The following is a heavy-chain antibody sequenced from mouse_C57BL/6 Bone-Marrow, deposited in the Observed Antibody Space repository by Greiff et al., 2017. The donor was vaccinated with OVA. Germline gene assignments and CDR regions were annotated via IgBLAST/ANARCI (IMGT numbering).Heavy chain of an antibody. D-gene: IGHD3-3*01. J-gene: IGHJ2*01. Sequence: QVQLQQSGAELMKPGASVKLSCKATGYTFTGYWIEWVKQRPGHGLEWIGEILPGSGSTNDNEKFKGKATFTADTSSNTAYMQLSSLTTEDSAIYYCARRRGTKDYWGQGTTLTVSS. CDR3: ARRRGTKDY. CDR2: ILPGSGST. V-gene: IGHV1-9*01. CDR1: GYTFTGYW.